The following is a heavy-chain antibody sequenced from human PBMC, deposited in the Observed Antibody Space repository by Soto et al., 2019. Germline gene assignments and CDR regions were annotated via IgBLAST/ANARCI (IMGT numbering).Heavy chain of an antibody. V-gene: IGHV1-3*01. CDR3: AKSDTVPADIAY. Sequence: QFQLVQSGAEVKKPGASVKVSCKASGYTFTSYAMHWVRQAPGQRLERMGWINAGNGNTKYSQKFQGRVTITRDTSASTDYMERISLISEDTAVYYCAKSDTVPADIAYWGQGAMVTVSS. CDR2: INAGNGNT. D-gene: IGHD2-2*01. J-gene: IGHJ4*02. CDR1: GYTFTSYA.